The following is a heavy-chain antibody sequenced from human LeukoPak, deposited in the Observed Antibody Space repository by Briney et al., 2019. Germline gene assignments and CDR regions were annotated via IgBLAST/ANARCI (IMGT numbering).Heavy chain of an antibody. J-gene: IGHJ4*02. CDR2: IRSSGGST. D-gene: IGHD3-10*01. CDR3: AKPLVRGVIEALDY. V-gene: IGHV3-23*01. CDR1: GFTFSSYA. Sequence: PGGSLRLSCAASGFTFSSYAMSWVRQAPGKGLEWVSAIRSSGGSTYYADSVKGRFTVSRDNSKNTLYLQMNSPRAEDTAVYYCAKPLVRGVIEALDYWGQGTLVTVSS.